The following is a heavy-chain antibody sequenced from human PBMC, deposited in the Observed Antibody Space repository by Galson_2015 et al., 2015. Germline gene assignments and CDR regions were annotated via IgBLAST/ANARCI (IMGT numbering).Heavy chain of an antibody. J-gene: IGHJ5*02. CDR3: ATGEELLSHWQWRFDP. D-gene: IGHD1-26*01. CDR2: MNPNSGNT. V-gene: IGHV1-8*01. CDR1: GYTFTSYD. Sequence: SVKVSCKASGYTFTSYDINWVRQATGQGLEWMGWMNPNSGNTGYAQKFQGRVTMTRNTSISTAYMELSSLRSEDTAVYYCATGEELLSHWQWRFDPWVQGTLVTVSS.